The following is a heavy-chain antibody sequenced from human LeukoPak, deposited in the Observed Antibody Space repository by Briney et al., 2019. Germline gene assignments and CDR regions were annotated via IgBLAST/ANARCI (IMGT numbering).Heavy chain of an antibody. J-gene: IGHJ3*02. V-gene: IGHV3-7*01. Sequence: GGSLRLSCAASGFTFSRHWMGWDRQAPGKGLEWVANIKEDGSEKYFVDSVKGRFTISRDNAKNSLYLEMNSLRVEDTAVYYCAREAIWGQGTMVTVSS. CDR3: AREAI. CDR2: IKEDGSEK. CDR1: GFTFSRHW.